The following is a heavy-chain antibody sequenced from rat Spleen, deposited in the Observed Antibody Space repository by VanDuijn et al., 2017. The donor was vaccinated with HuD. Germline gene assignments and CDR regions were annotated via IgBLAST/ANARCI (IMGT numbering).Heavy chain of an antibody. D-gene: IGHD1-1*01. V-gene: IGHV2S75*01. CDR3: TRDPPYYSGDYFDS. CDR2: IWGDGNT. J-gene: IGHJ2*01. Sequence: QVQLKESGPVLVQASETLSLTCTVSGFSLTNYGVIWVRQSPGKGLEWMGIIWGDGNTDYNSALKSRLSINRDTSKSQVFLKMNTLQTDDTAIYFCTRDPPYYSGDYFDSWGQGVMVTVSS. CDR1: GFSLTNYG.